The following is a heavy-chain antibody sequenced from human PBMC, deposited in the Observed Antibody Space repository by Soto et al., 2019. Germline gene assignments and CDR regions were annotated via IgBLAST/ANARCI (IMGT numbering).Heavy chain of an antibody. CDR2: FDPEDGET. V-gene: IGHV1-24*01. J-gene: IGHJ6*04. CDR1: GYTLTELS. Sequence: ASVKVSGTVCGYTLTELSMHCVRQAPGKGLEWMGGFDPEDGETIYAQKFQGRVTMTEDTSTDTAYMELSSLRSEDTAVYYCATEDKRCSGGSCYSALGMDVWGKGTTVTVSS. D-gene: IGHD2-15*01. CDR3: ATEDKRCSGGSCYSALGMDV.